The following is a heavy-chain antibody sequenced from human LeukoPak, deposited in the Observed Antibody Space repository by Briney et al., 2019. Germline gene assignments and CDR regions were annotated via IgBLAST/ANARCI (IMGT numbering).Heavy chain of an antibody. Sequence: SETLSLTCAVYGGSFSDYYWSWIRQPPGKGLEWIGEIDHSGTTNYNPSLKSRVTISVDTSKKQFSLKLSSVTAADTAVYYCARGRLLMWFDPWGQGTLVTVSS. CDR2: IDHSGTT. D-gene: IGHD3-16*01. CDR3: ARGRLLMWFDP. J-gene: IGHJ5*02. CDR1: GGSFSDYY. V-gene: IGHV4-34*01.